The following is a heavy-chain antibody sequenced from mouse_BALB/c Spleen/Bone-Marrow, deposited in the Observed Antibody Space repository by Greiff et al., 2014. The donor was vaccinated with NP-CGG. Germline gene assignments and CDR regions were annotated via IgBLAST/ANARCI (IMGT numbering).Heavy chain of an antibody. CDR3: ARPFTTVVATVFAY. J-gene: IGHJ3*01. CDR2: IGVSGTYT. CDR1: GFSFSGYG. Sequence: VQLKESGGDLVKPGGSLKLSCAASGFSFSGYGMSWVRQTPDKRLEWVATIGVSGTYTYYPDSVKGRFTISRDNAKNTLYLRMSSLKSEDTAMYYCARPFTTVVATVFAYWGQGTLVTVSA. D-gene: IGHD1-1*01. V-gene: IGHV5-6*01.